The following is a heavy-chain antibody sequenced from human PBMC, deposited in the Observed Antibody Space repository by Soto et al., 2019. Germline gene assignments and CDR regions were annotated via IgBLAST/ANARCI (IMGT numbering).Heavy chain of an antibody. Sequence: QVQLVQSGAEVKKPGASVKVSCKASGYTFTSYGISWVRQAPGQGLEWMGWISAYNGNTNYAQKLQGRVTMTTDTSTRTAYMELRSLRSDDTAVYYCARGSDCGGDCYYFHVHYGMDVWGQGTTVTVSS. CDR1: GYTFTSYG. D-gene: IGHD2-21*02. CDR3: ARGSDCGGDCYYFHVHYGMDV. J-gene: IGHJ6*02. V-gene: IGHV1-18*01. CDR2: ISAYNGNT.